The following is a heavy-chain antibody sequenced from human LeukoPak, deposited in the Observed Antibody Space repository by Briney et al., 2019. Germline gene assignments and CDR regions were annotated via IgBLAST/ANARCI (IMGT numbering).Heavy chain of an antibody. CDR2: ISTSSSYI. J-gene: IGHJ3*02. CDR3: ARGASVVAGNDNAFDI. Sequence: GGSLRLSCAASGFTYSSYAMSWVRQAPGKGLEWVSSISTSSSYIYYADSVKVRFTISRDKAKKSLYLQMNSLRADDTAVYYGARGASVVAGNDNAFDIWGQGTMVTVSS. CDR1: GFTYSSYA. D-gene: IGHD6-19*01. V-gene: IGHV3-21*01.